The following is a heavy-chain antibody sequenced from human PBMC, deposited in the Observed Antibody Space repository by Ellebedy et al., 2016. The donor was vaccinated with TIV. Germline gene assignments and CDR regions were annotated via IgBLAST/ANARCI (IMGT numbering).Heavy chain of an antibody. CDR1: GGSFSGYF. CDR2: INPSGTT. Sequence: MPSETLSLTCGVYGGSFSGYFWSWIRQPPGKGLEWIGEINPSGTTNYNPSLKSPVTMSVDTPKNQFSLRLTSVTAADTAVYFCARARGQYLYGSGSYFTNWGQGDMVTVSS. V-gene: IGHV4-34*01. CDR3: ARARGQYLYGSGSYFTN. D-gene: IGHD3-10*01. J-gene: IGHJ4*02.